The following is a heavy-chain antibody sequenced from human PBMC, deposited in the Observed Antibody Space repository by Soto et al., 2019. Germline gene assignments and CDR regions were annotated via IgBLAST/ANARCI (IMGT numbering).Heavy chain of an antibody. J-gene: IGHJ6*02. D-gene: IGHD6-19*01. CDR2: IRSKAYGGTT. Sequence: EVQLVESGGGLVKQWRSLRLSCTASGFTFGDYAMSWFRQAPGKGLEWVGFIRSKAYGGTTEYAAYVKGRFTISRDDSNSIAYLQMNSLKTEDSAVYYCTIDWDGGYSSGWGYYDYGMDVGGQGTTVTVSS. CDR1: GFTFGDYA. V-gene: IGHV3-49*05. CDR3: TIDWDGGYSSGWGYYDYGMDV.